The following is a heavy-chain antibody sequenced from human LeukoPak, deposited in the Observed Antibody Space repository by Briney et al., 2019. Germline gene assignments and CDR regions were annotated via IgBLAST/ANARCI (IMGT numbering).Heavy chain of an antibody. CDR3: ARGVHVRVYDSNPHYGHY. CDR1: GYTFTSYY. CDR2: INPSTGST. Sequence: GGSVKVSCKASGYTFTSYYIFWVQQAPGQGLEWMGIINPSTGSTSSSQKFQGRVTMTRDMSTSTVYMELSSLRSEDTAFYYSARGVHVRVYDSNPHYGHYWGQGTLVTVSS. D-gene: IGHD3-22*01. V-gene: IGHV1-46*01. J-gene: IGHJ4*02.